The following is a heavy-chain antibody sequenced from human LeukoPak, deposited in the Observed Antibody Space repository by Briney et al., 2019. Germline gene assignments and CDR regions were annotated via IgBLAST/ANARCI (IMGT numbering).Heavy chain of an antibody. Sequence: SETLSLTCTLSGDSITISAFYWGWIRQARGKGLEWIGDIFHGGNTHYNPSLKTRVSISVDRSKNQVYMKMSSVTAADTALYYCAKQGRQIQFGGVVAIAAFDIWGQGTIVTVSS. J-gene: IGHJ3*02. CDR2: IFHGGNT. D-gene: IGHD3-16*02. CDR1: GDSITISAFY. CDR3: AKQGRQIQFGGVVAIAAFDI. V-gene: IGHV4-39*01.